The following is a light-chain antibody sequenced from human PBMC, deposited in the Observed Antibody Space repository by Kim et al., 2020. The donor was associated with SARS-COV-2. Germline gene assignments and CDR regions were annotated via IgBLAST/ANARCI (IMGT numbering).Light chain of an antibody. CDR2: DVT. J-gene: IGLJ3*02. CDR3: SSYTLSSTWV. Sequence: GQSITIPCTGGPSDIAAYNYVSWYQQHPGKAPKLMIYDVTERPSGVSNRFSGSKSDNTASLTISGLQPEDEADYHCSSYTLSSTWVFGGGTQLTVL. CDR1: PSDIAAYNY. V-gene: IGLV2-14*04.